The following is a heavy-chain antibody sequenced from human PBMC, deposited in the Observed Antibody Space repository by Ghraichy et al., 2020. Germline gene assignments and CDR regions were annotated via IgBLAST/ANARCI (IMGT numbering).Heavy chain of an antibody. V-gene: IGHV3-21*01. D-gene: IGHD2-15*01. Sequence: GGSLRLSCAASGFTFSSYDMNWVRQAPGKGLEWVSYISTSSSYIYYADSVKGRFTISRDNAKNSLSLQMNSLRAEDTAMYYCARDPVYCSGGRCFGDAFDIWGQGTMVTVSS. J-gene: IGHJ3*02. CDR2: ISTSSSYI. CDR3: ARDPVYCSGGRCFGDAFDI. CDR1: GFTFSSYD.